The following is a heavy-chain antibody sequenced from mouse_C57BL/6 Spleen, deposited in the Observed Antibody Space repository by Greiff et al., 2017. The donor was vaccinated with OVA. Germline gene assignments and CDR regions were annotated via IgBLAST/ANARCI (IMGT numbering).Heavy chain of an antibody. CDR3: ARDLGNPFAY. Sequence: EVKLVESGPGLVKPSQSLSLTCSVTGYSITSGYYWNWIRQFPGNKLEWMGYISYDGSNNYNPSLKNRISITRDTSKNQFFLKLNSVTTEDTATYYCARDLGNPFAYWGQGTLVTVSA. D-gene: IGHD2-1*01. CDR2: ISYDGSN. J-gene: IGHJ3*01. V-gene: IGHV3-6*01. CDR1: GYSITSGYY.